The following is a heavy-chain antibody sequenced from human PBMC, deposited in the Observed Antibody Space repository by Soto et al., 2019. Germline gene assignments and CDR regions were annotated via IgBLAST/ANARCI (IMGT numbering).Heavy chain of an antibody. D-gene: IGHD3-10*01. J-gene: IGHJ6*04. CDR3: TRTLPLRANGSTTLYRLHGMDG. Sequence: SGGSLRLSCAASGFTFTDYYMAWIRQAPGKGMEWLSYISSTGSTIYYADSVKGRFTISRDNAKNSLFLQMYRLRTEDTTMYYSTRTLPLRANGSTTLYRLHGMDGRGKGTTVTISS. CDR1: GFTFTDYY. CDR2: ISSTGSTI. V-gene: IGHV3-11*01.